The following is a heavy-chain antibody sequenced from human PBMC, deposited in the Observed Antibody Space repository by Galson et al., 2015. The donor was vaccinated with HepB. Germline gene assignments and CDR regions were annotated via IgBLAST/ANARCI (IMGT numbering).Heavy chain of an antibody. D-gene: IGHD3-22*01. V-gene: IGHV1-18*01. J-gene: IGHJ4*02. CDR2: ISGYNGNT. CDR1: GYSFTTYG. CDR3: ARDWNYYDSSGHIDY. Sequence: SVKVSCKASGYSFTTYGISWVRQAPGQGLEWMGWISGYNGNTNYAQKLQGRVTMTTDTSTSTAYMEMRSLRSDDTAVYYCARDWNYYDSSGHIDYWGQGTLVTVSS.